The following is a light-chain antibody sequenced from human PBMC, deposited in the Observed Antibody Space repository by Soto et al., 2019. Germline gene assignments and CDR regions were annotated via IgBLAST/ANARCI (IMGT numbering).Light chain of an antibody. J-gene: IGLJ1*01. CDR1: SSDVCNYNY. Sequence: QSVLTQPASVSGSPGQSNAISCTGTSSDVCNYNYVSWYQQHPGKAHKLMIYDVSNRPSGVFNRFSGSKSGNTASLTISGLQPEDEADYYCNSYTSSSTYGFGTGTKVTVL. V-gene: IGLV2-14*03. CDR2: DVS. CDR3: NSYTSSSTYG.